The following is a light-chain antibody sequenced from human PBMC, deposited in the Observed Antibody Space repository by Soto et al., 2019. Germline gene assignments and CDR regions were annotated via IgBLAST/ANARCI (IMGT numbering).Light chain of an antibody. CDR3: QQHDILPLT. J-gene: IGKJ4*01. CDR2: HAS. V-gene: IGKV1-33*01. Sequence: DIQMTQSPSSLSGSVGDRVTITCQASQGIINYLSWYQQKPGKAPKLLIYHASNLESGVPSRFSGSGSGTDFSFTISSLQPEDIATYYCQQHDILPLTFGGGTKVDIK. CDR1: QGIINY.